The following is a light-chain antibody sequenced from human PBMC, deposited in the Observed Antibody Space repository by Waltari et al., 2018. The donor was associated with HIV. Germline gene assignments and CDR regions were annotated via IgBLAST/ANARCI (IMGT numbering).Light chain of an antibody. CDR2: GAS. CDR1: RSVSSSY. CDR3: QQYGSAPRT. Sequence: EIVLTQSPGTLSLSPGERATLSCRASRSVSSSYLAWYQQKPVQAPRLLIYGASSRATGTPDRFSGRGSGTDFTLTISRLEPEDFAVYYCQQYGSAPRTFGGGTKVEIK. J-gene: IGKJ4*01. V-gene: IGKV3-20*01.